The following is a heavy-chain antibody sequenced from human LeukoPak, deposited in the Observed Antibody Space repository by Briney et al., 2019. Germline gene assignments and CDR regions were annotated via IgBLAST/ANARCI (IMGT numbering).Heavy chain of an antibody. CDR2: IYYSGST. Sequence: SETLSLTCTVSGGSISSGGYYWSWIRQHPGKGLEWIGYIYYSGSTYYNPSLKSRVTISVDTSKNQFSLTLSSVTAADTAVYYCARGLRFLEWLSSYFDYWGQGTLVTVSS. CDR3: ARGLRFLEWLSSYFDY. CDR1: GGSISSGGYY. J-gene: IGHJ4*02. D-gene: IGHD3-3*01. V-gene: IGHV4-31*03.